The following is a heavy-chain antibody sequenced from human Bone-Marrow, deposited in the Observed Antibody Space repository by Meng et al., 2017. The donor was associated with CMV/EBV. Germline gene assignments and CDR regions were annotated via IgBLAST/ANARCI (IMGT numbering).Heavy chain of an antibody. V-gene: IGHV3-7*01. CDR2: IKHDGSDK. CDR3: ARDCSTTTCHNY. Sequence: GGSLRLSCAASGLTFSSYWMSWVRQAPGKGLAWVANIKHDGSDKYYVDSVRGRFTISRDNAKNSLYLQIDSLRAEDTAIYYCARDCSTTTCHNYWGQGTLVTFSS. D-gene: IGHD2-2*01. CDR1: GLTFSSYW. J-gene: IGHJ4*02.